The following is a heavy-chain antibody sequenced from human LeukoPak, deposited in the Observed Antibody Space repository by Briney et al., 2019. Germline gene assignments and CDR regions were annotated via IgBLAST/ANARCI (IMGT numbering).Heavy chain of an antibody. Sequence: GGSLRLSCAASGFTYSNYAMNWVRQAPGKGLEWVSSISGSGGNTHYADSVKGRFTISRDNSKNTVFLVMSSLRAEDTAVYYCARGRGRNPSGYYYYMDVWGKGTTVTISS. D-gene: IGHD2-15*01. CDR2: ISGSGGNT. CDR3: ARGRGRNPSGYYYYMDV. CDR1: GFTYSNYA. V-gene: IGHV3-23*01. J-gene: IGHJ6*03.